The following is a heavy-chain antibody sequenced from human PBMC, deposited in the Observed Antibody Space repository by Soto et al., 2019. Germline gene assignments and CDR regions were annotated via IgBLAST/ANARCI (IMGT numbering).Heavy chain of an antibody. CDR1: GFSFSNHA. CDR3: AREGVSIFRGVIGAVDY. D-gene: IGHD3-16*02. Sequence: GGSLRLSCEVSGFSFSNHAMAWVRQGPGKGLEWVSSISASGDSTYYADSVRGRFTISRDNSKNTLYLQMNSLRAEDTAVYYCAREGVSIFRGVIGAVDYWGQGTLVTVSS. J-gene: IGHJ4*02. V-gene: IGHV3-23*01. CDR2: ISASGDST.